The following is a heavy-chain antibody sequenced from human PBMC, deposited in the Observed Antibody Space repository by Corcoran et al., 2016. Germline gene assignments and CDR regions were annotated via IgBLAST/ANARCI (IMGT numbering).Heavy chain of an antibody. CDR2: IIPIFGTA. Sequence: QVQLVQSGAEVKKPGSSVKVSCKASGGTFSSYAISWVRQAPGQGLEWMGGIIPIFGTANYAQKFQGRVTITADESTSTAYMELSSLRSEDTAVYYCARSYCSSTSCYGFRGNWFDPWGQGTLVTVSS. D-gene: IGHD2-2*01. J-gene: IGHJ5*02. V-gene: IGHV1-69*01. CDR3: ARSYCSSTSCYGFRGNWFDP. CDR1: GGTFSSYA.